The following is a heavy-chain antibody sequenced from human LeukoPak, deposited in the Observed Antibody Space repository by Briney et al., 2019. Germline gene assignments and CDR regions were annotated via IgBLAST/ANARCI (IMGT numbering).Heavy chain of an antibody. CDR1: GFTFNSYA. Sequence: GGSLRLSCAASGFTFNSYAMHWVRQAPGKGLEWVAVISYDGSNKYYADSVKGRFTISRDNSKNTLYLQMNSLRAEDTAVYYCARDNLDSSGLDYWGQGTLVTVSS. CDR2: ISYDGSNK. D-gene: IGHD6-19*01. J-gene: IGHJ4*02. V-gene: IGHV3-30*04. CDR3: ARDNLDSSGLDY.